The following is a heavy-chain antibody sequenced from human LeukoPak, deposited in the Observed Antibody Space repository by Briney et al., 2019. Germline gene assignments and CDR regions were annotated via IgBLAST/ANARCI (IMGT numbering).Heavy chain of an antibody. CDR3: TRVEIAAAGTNYYYYMDV. V-gene: IGHV3-49*04. CDR1: GFTFGDYA. CDR2: IRSKAYGGTT. J-gene: IGHJ6*03. D-gene: IGHD6-13*01. Sequence: PGGSLRLSCTASGFTFGDYAMSWVRQAPGKGLEWVGSIRSKAYGGTTEYAASVKGRFTISRDDSKSIAYLQMNSLKTEDTAVYYCTRVEIAAAGTNYYYYMDVWGKGTTVTVSS.